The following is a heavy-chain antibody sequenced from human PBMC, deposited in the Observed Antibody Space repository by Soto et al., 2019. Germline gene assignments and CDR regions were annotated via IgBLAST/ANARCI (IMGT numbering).Heavy chain of an antibody. J-gene: IGHJ6*02. CDR2: IYYSGST. CDR1: GGSISSYY. V-gene: IGHV4-59*01. CDR3: ARGVPAVTYYYYYGMDV. Sequence: SETLSLTCTVSGGSISSYYWSWIRQPPGKGLEWIGYIYYSGSTNYNPSLKSRVTISVDTSKNQFSLKLSSVTAADTAVYYCARGVPAVTYYYYYGMDVWGQGTTGTVSS. D-gene: IGHD4-17*01.